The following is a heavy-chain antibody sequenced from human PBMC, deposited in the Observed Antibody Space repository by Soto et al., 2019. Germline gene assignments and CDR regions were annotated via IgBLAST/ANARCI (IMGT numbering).Heavy chain of an antibody. Sequence: EVQLVESGGGLIQPGGSLRLSCAASGFTVSSNYMSWVRQAPGKGLEWVSVIYSGGSTYYADSVKGRFTISRDNSKNTLYLQMNSLRAEDTAVYYCAREGNRNDLEWLPYYGMDVWGQGTTVTVSS. V-gene: IGHV3-53*01. CDR1: GFTVSSNY. CDR2: IYSGGST. J-gene: IGHJ6*02. D-gene: IGHD3-3*01. CDR3: AREGNRNDLEWLPYYGMDV.